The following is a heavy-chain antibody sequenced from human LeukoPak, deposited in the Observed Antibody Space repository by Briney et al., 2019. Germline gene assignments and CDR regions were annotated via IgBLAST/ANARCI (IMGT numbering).Heavy chain of an antibody. CDR2: VYYSGST. CDR1: GGSVSSSSDY. Sequence: SETLSLTCTVSGGSVSSSSDYWGWIRQPPGKGLEWIGSVYYSGSTYYNPSLKSRVTISVDTSKNQFSLKMSSVTAADTTLFYCARHRGGSSPSVFDSWGQGTLVTVSS. D-gene: IGHD2-15*01. J-gene: IGHJ4*02. CDR3: ARHRGGSSPSVFDS. V-gene: IGHV4-39*01.